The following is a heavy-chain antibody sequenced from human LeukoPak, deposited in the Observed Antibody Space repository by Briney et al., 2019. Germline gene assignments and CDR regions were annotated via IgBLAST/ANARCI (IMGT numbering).Heavy chain of an antibody. CDR2: MSYAGSNK. Sequence: GGYLRLSCAASGFTFSNYGMHWVRQAPGEGLEWVAVMSYAGSNKYYAGSVKGRFTISRDNSMNTLYLQMNSLRAENTAVYYCAKGYGYFDYWGQGTLVT. CDR3: AKGYGYFDY. CDR1: GFTFSNYG. D-gene: IGHD4-17*01. V-gene: IGHV3-30*18. J-gene: IGHJ4*02.